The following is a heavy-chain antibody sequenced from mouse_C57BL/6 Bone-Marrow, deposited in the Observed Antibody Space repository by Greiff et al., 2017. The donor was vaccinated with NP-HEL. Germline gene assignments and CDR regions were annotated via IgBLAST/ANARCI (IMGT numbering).Heavy chain of an antibody. J-gene: IGHJ4*01. Sequence: VKLVESGPGLVQPSPSLSITCTVSGFSLTSYGVHWVRQSPGKGLEWLGVIWSGGSTDYNAAFISRLSISKDNSKSQVFFKMNSLQADDTAIYYCARTMVKGYYYAMDYWGQGTSVTVSS. CDR3: ARTMVKGYYYAMDY. CDR1: GFSLTSYG. V-gene: IGHV2-2*01. CDR2: IWSGGST. D-gene: IGHD2-2*01.